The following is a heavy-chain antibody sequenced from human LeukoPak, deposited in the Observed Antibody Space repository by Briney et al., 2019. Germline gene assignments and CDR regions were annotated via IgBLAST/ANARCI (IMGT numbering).Heavy chain of an antibody. CDR3: TKGTIWLPFDY. CDR2: ISGSGGST. V-gene: IGHV3-23*01. Sequence: GGSLRLPCAASGFTFSNYAMSWARQAPGKGLEWVSAISGSGGSTYYADSVKGRFTISRDNSKNTLYLQMNSLRAEDTAVYYCTKGTIWLPFDYWGQGTLVTVSS. CDR1: GFTFSNYA. J-gene: IGHJ4*02. D-gene: IGHD5-18*01.